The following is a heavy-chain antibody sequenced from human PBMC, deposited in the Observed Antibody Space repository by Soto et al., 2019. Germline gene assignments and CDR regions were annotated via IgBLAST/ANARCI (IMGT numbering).Heavy chain of an antibody. J-gene: IGHJ4*02. CDR3: ARESEYSSSSGVIDY. Sequence: PGGSLRLSCAASGFTFSSYSMNWVRQAPGKGLEWVSSISSSSSYIYYADSVKGRFTISRDNAKNSLYLQMNSLRAEDTAVYYCARESEYSSSSGVIDYWGQGTLVTVSS. CDR2: ISSSSSYI. CDR1: GFTFSSYS. D-gene: IGHD6-6*01. V-gene: IGHV3-21*01.